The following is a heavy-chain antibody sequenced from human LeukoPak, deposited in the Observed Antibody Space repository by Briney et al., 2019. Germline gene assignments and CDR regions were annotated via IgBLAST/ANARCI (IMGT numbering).Heavy chain of an antibody. V-gene: IGHV4-59*01. CDR1: GGSISSYY. CDR2: IYYSGST. J-gene: IGHJ6*02. D-gene: IGHD3-10*01. CDR3: ARMTITMVRGAPYYYGMDV. Sequence: PSETLSLTCTVSGGSISSYYWSWIRRPPGKGLEGIGYIYYSGSTNYNPSLKSRVTISVDTSKNQFSLKLSSVTAADTAEYYCARMTITMVRGAPYYYGMDVWGQGTTVTVSS.